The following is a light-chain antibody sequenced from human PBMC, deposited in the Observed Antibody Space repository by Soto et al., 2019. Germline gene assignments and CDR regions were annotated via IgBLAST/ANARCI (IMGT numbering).Light chain of an antibody. CDR1: QTVSSVH. V-gene: IGKV3-20*01. J-gene: IGKJ1*01. Sequence: VLKKSPGTLSLKKRARATLSCRASQTVSSVHLAWYQQKPGQAPRLFIYGASSRATGIPDRFSGSGSGTDFTLTISRLEPEDFAVYYCQQYCSSPPWTFGQGTIVDIK. CDR3: QQYCSSPPWT. CDR2: GAS.